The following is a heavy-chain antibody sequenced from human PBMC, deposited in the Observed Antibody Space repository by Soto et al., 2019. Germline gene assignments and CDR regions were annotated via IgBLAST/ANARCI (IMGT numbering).Heavy chain of an antibody. CDR2: IYYTGAT. Sequence: SETLSLTCTVSGDSVRNTNYYWSWIRQPPGKVLEWIGYIYYTGATNYNPSLTSRVTIXXXXSXKXFXLXXXSVTTADTAVYSCASMNILAGHAFDFWGQGILVT. CDR3: ASMNILAGHAFDF. D-gene: IGHD3-9*01. CDR1: GDSVRNTNYY. V-gene: IGHV4-61*01. J-gene: IGHJ3*01.